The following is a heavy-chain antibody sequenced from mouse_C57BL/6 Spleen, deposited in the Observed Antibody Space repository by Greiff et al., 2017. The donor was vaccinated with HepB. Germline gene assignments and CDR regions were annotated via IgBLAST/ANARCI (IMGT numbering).Heavy chain of an antibody. CDR2: INPGSGGT. J-gene: IGHJ2*01. V-gene: IGHV1-54*01. Sequence: VQLQQSGAELVRPGTSVKVSCKASGYAFTNYLIEWVKQRPGQGLEWIGVINPGSGGTNYNEKFKGKATLTADKSSSTAYMQLSSLTSEDSAVYFCARTPSHYFDYWGQGTTLTVSS. CDR1: GYAFTNYL. CDR3: ARTPSHYFDY.